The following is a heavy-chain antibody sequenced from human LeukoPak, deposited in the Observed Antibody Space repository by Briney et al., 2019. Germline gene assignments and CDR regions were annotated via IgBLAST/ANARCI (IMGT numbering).Heavy chain of an antibody. D-gene: IGHD2-15*01. CDR2: FYGGGGT. CDR1: GFTVTNNY. CDR3: AATHIGYCSGGGCPEQY. J-gene: IGHJ4*02. V-gene: IGHV3-53*01. Sequence: GGSLRLSCAASGFTVTNNYMSWVRQAPGKGLEWVSVFYGGGGTYYADSVKGRFTISRDNSKNTLSLQMNSLRAEDTAIYYCAATHIGYCSGGGCPEQYWGQGTLVTVSS.